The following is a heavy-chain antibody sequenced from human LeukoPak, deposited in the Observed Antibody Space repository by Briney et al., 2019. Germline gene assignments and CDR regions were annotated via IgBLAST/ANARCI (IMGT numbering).Heavy chain of an antibody. J-gene: IGHJ6*03. CDR2: INHSGST. V-gene: IGHV4-34*01. CDR1: GGSFSGYY. CDR3: AREAKANYYYYYMDV. Sequence: PSETLSLTCAVYGGSFSGYYWSWIRQPPGKGLEWIGEINHSGSTNYNPSLKSRVTISVDTSKNQFSLKLSSVTAADTAVYYCAREAKANYYYYYMDVWGKGTTVTVFS.